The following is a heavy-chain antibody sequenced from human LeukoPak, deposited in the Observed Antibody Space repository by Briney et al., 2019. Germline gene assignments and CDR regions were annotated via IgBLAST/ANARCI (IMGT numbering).Heavy chain of an antibody. Sequence: SETLSLTCTVSGGSISNYYWSWIRQPPGKGLDWIGYVYYSGSTNYNPSLKSRVTISVDTSKNQFSLKLSSVTAADTAVYYCARARTHYYDSSGYSNYYYYYMDVWGKGTTVTVSS. CDR1: GGSISNYY. D-gene: IGHD3-22*01. CDR3: ARARTHYYDSSGYSNYYYYYMDV. CDR2: VYYSGST. V-gene: IGHV4-59*01. J-gene: IGHJ6*03.